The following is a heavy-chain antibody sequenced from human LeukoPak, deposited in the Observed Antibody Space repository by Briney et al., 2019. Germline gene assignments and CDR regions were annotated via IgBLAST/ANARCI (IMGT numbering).Heavy chain of an antibody. D-gene: IGHD6-13*01. J-gene: IGHJ4*02. V-gene: IGHV5-51*01. CDR3: ARNPSGYHFDY. CDR1: GYSFTSNW. CDR2: IYPGDSDT. Sequence: GDSLKISCKGSGYSFTSNWIGWVRQMPGKGLEWMGIIYPGDSDTGYSPSFQGQVTMSADKSISTAYLQWSSLKASDTAMYYCARNPSGYHFDYWGQGTLVTVSS.